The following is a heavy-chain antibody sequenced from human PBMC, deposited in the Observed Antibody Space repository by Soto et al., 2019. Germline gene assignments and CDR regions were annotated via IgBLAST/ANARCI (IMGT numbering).Heavy chain of an antibody. CDR3: ARAIGPMLFDV. Sequence: PSQTLSLTCAISGDSVSSNSPAWNWIRQSPSRGLEWLGRTYYRSKWYNDYAVVVKSRLTITPDTSKNQFSLQLNSVTPEDTAVYHCARAIGPMLFDVWGQGTMVTVSS. V-gene: IGHV6-1*01. J-gene: IGHJ3*01. D-gene: IGHD2-8*01. CDR1: GDSVSSNSPA. CDR2: TYYRSKWYN.